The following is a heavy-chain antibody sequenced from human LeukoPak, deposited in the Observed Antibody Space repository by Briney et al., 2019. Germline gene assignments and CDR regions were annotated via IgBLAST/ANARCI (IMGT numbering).Heavy chain of an antibody. CDR1: GYTFTGYY. D-gene: IGHD2-2*01. V-gene: IGHV1-2*02. CDR3: ARSLVVRSSFDY. J-gene: IGHJ4*02. Sequence: GASVKVSCKASGYTFTGYYMHWVRQAPGQGLEWMRWINPNSGGNNYAQKFQGRVTMARDTSISTAYMELSRLRSDDTAVYYCARSLVVRSSFDYWGQGTLVTVSS. CDR2: INPNSGGN.